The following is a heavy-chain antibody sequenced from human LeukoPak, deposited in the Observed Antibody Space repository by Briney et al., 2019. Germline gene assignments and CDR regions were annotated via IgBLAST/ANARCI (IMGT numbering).Heavy chain of an antibody. CDR3: AKGGYSISSRFDY. Sequence: TGGSLRLSCAASGFTFDDYAMHWVRQAPGKGLEWVSGISWNSGSIGYADSVKGRFTIPRDNAKNSLYLQMNSLRAEDMALYYCAKGGYSISSRFDYWGQGTLVIVSS. CDR1: GFTFDDYA. CDR2: ISWNSGSI. J-gene: IGHJ4*02. V-gene: IGHV3-9*03. D-gene: IGHD6-6*01.